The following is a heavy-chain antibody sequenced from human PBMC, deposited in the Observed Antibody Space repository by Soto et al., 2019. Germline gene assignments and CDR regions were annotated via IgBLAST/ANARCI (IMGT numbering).Heavy chain of an antibody. CDR2: IYFSGST. V-gene: IGHV4-31*03. Sequence: QVELQESGPGLLEPSQTLSLTCTVSGASIGSDYYYWSWIRQLPGKGREGIGYIYFSGSTYYDPSLKSRVSLSIDTSKNQFSVKLNSVTAADTAVYYCARDPVAVTDPETFSDLWGRGTLVTVSS. CDR1: GASIGSDYYY. J-gene: IGHJ2*01. D-gene: IGHD6-19*01. CDR3: ARDPVAVTDPETFSDL.